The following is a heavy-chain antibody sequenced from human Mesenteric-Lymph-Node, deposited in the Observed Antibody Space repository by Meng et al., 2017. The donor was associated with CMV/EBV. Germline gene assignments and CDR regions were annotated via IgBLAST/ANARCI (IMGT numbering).Heavy chain of an antibody. CDR2: IRYDGVIK. J-gene: IGHJ4*02. V-gene: IGHV3-30*02. Sequence: GESLKISCAASGFTFSSSGMHWARQAPGKGLEWVAFIRYDGVIKYNVDSVKGRFTISRDNSRYTLYLQMNSLRAEDTAVYYCPRPRGHDGTARPEYWGQGTLVTVSS. CDR3: PRPRGHDGTARPEY. D-gene: IGHD1-1*01. CDR1: GFTFSSSG.